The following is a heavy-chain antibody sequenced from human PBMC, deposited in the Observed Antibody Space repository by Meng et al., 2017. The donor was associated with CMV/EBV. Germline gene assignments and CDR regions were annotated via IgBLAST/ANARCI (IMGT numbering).Heavy chain of an antibody. V-gene: IGHV4-59*01. Sequence: GSLRLSCTVSGGSISSYYWSWIRQPPGKGLEWIGYIYYSGSTNYNPSLKSRVTISVDTSKNQFSLKLSSVTAADTAVYYCARVVAAAGTLDYWGQGTLVTVSS. CDR2: IYYSGST. CDR3: ARVVAAAGTLDY. D-gene: IGHD6-13*01. J-gene: IGHJ4*02. CDR1: GGSISSYY.